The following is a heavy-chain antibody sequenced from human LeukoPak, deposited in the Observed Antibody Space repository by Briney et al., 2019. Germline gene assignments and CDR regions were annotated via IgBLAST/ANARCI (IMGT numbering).Heavy chain of an antibody. V-gene: IGHV3-23*01. D-gene: IGHD2-8*01. CDR3: AKPLIASRQDAFDI. CDR2: ISGSGGST. J-gene: IGHJ3*02. CDR1: GFTFSNYA. Sequence: GGSLRLSCAASGFTFSNYAMSWVRRAPGKGLEWVSLISGSGGSTYYADSVKGRLTISRDNSKNTLYLQMNSLRAEDTALYYCAKPLIASRQDAFDIWGQGTMVTVSS.